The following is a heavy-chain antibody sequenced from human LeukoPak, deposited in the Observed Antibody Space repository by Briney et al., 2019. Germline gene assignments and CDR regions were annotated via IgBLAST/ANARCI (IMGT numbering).Heavy chain of an antibody. CDR3: ARCQTTNLCPYMDV. CDR1: GFTVSHNY. J-gene: IGHJ6*02. D-gene: IGHD1-1*01. CDR2: IYRGGST. V-gene: IGHV3-66*01. Sequence: GGSVRLSCAASGFTVSHNYMSWDRQAPGKGLEWVSLIYRGGSTYYADSVKGRFTISRDSSKNTLYLQMNSLRDEDTAVYYCARCQTTNLCPYMDVWGQGTTLAVSS.